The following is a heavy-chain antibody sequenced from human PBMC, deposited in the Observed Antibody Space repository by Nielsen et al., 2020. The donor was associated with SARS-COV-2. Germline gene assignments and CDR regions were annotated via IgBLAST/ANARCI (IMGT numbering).Heavy chain of an antibody. CDR2: IYYSGST. V-gene: IGHV4-59*12. D-gene: IGHD3-10*01. J-gene: IGHJ6*02. CDR1: GGSISSYY. CDR3: ARDYYGSGSYPMDV. Sequence: SETLSLTCTVSGGSISSYYWSWIRQPPGKGLEWIGYIYYSGSTNYNPSLKSRVTISVDTSKNQFSLKLSSVTAADTAVYYCARDYYGSGSYPMDVWGQGTTVTVSS.